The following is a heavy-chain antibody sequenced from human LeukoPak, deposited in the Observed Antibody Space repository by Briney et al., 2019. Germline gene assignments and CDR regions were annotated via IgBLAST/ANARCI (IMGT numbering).Heavy chain of an antibody. D-gene: IGHD2-2*01. Sequence: SQTLSLTCTVSGGSISSGGYYWSWIRQHPGKGLEWIGYIYYSGSTNYNPSLKSRVTISVDTSKNQFSLKLSSVTAADTAVYYCARRLGYCSSTSCPPYYYYMDVWGKGTTVTVSS. CDR2: IYYSGST. CDR3: ARRLGYCSSTSCPPYYYYMDV. CDR1: GGSISSGGYY. V-gene: IGHV4-31*03. J-gene: IGHJ6*03.